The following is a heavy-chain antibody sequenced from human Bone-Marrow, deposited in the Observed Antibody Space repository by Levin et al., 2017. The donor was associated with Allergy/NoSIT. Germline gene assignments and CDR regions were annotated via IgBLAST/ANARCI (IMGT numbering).Heavy chain of an antibody. CDR1: GGSFSGYY. CDR3: ARGGAPELVDAFDI. D-gene: IGHD6-13*01. J-gene: IGHJ3*02. Sequence: PGGSLRLSCAVYGGSFSGYYWSWIRQPPGKGLEWIGEINHSGSTNYNPSLKSRVTISVDTSKNQFSLKLSSVTAADTAVYYCARGGAPELVDAFDIWGQGTMVTVSS. V-gene: IGHV4-34*01. CDR2: INHSGST.